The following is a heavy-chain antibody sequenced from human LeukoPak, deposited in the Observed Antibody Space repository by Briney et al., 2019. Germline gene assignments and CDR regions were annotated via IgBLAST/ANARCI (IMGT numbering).Heavy chain of an antibody. J-gene: IGHJ6*03. D-gene: IGHD3-10*01. CDR3: ARAYLDYYGSGSYWSPYYYYYYMDV. CDR2: FNHSGST. CDR1: GGFFSGYY. V-gene: IGHV4-34*01. Sequence: SETLSLTCAVYGGFFSGYYWSWIRQPPGKGLEWIGEFNHSGSTNYNPSLKSRVTISVDTSKNQFSLKLSSVTAADTAVYYCARAYLDYYGSGSYWSPYYYYYYMDVWGKGTTVTISS.